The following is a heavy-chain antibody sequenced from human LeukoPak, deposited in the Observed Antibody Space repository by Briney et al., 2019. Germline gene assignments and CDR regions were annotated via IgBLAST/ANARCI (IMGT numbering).Heavy chain of an antibody. V-gene: IGHV3-30-3*01. J-gene: IGHJ4*02. CDR2: ISYDGSNK. CDR1: GFTFSSYA. CDR3: ARWGDIVVVPAANLDY. Sequence: GGSLRLSCAASGFTFSSYAMHWVRQAPGKGLEWVAVISYDGSNKYYADSVKGRFTISRDNSKNTLYLQMNSLRAEDTAVYYCARWGDIVVVPAANLDYWGQGTLDTVSS. D-gene: IGHD2-2*01.